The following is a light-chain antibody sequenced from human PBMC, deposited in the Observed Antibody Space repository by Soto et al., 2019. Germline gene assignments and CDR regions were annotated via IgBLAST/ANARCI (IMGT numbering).Light chain of an antibody. J-gene: IGKJ2*01. Sequence: DIQLTQSPSSLSASVGDRVTITCRASQSISSYLNWYQQKPGKAPKILRYAISTLQSGVPSRVGGSGSGTEFTLTISSLQPDDFETYYCQQSYSTPYTFGQGTKVDIK. CDR1: QSISSY. CDR2: AIS. CDR3: QQSYSTPYT. V-gene: IGKV1-39*01.